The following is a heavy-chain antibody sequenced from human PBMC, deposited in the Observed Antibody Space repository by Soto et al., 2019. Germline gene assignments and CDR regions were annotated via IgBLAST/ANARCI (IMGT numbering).Heavy chain of an antibody. CDR3: ARDFPTCSGGSCYRSAFDI. V-gene: IGHV4-4*02. Sequence: QVQLQESGPGLVKPSGTLFLTCAVSSGSISSSNWWSWVRQPPGKGLEWIVEIYHSGSTNYNPSLKSSVTFSVDKSKNHFSLRLASVTAAATAVCYWARDFPTCSGGSCYRSAFDIWGQGTMVTVSS. J-gene: IGHJ3*02. CDR1: SGSISSSNW. D-gene: IGHD2-15*01. CDR2: IYHSGST.